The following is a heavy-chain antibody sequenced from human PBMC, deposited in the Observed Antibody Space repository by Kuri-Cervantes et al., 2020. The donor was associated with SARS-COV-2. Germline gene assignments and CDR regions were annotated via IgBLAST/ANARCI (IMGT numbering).Heavy chain of an antibody. CDR2: IKHSGST. CDR3: ARGGMVRFLYY. D-gene: IGHD3-3*01. J-gene: IGHJ4*02. CDR1: GGSFSGYY. V-gene: IGHV4-34*01. Sequence: GPLRPSCAVYGGSFSGYYWSWIRQPPGKGMEWIGEIKHSGSTNYNPSLKSRVTISVDTSKNQFSLKLSSVTAADTAVYYCARGGMVRFLYYWGQGTLVTVSS.